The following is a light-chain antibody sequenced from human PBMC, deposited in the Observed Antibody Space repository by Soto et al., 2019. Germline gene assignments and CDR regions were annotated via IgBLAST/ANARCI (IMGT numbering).Light chain of an antibody. V-gene: IGLV2-14*03. CDR1: SSDVGLFDY. Sequence: QSVLTQPASVSGSLGQSITISCRGTSSDVGLFDYVSWYQQHPGKVPKLMIYDVNDRPSGVSDRFSGSKSGNTASLTISGLQAEDEADYFCSSYPSDAIPVVFGGGTKVTVL. CDR2: DVN. CDR3: SSYPSDAIPVV. J-gene: IGLJ2*01.